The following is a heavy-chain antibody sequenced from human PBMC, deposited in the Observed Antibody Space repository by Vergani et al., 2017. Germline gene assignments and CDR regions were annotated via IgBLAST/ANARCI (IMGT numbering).Heavy chain of an antibody. V-gene: IGHV4-30-2*01. CDR2: IYHSGST. J-gene: IGHJ4*02. D-gene: IGHD1-26*01. CDR1: GGSISSGGYS. CDR3: GAQWEQQYYFDY. Sequence: QLQLQESGSGLVKPSQTLSLTCAVSGGSISSGGYSWSWIRQPPGKGLEWIGYIYHSGSTYYNPSLRSRVTISVDRSKNQFSLKLSSVTAADTAVYYCGAQWEQQYYFDYWGQGTLVTVSS.